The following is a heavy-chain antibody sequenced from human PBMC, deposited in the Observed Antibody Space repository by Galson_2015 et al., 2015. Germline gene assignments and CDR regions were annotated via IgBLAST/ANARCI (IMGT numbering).Heavy chain of an antibody. V-gene: IGHV5-51*01. D-gene: IGHD2-2*01. CDR3: ARHLVVVPAAIQLDY. CDR2: IYPGDSDT. CDR1: GYSFTSYW. Sequence: QSGAEVKKPGESLKISCKGSGYSFTSYWLGWARQMPGKGLEWMGIIYPGDSDTRYSPSFQGQVTISADKSISTTYLQWSSLKASDTAMYYCARHLVVVPAAIQLDYWGQGTLVTVSS. J-gene: IGHJ4*02.